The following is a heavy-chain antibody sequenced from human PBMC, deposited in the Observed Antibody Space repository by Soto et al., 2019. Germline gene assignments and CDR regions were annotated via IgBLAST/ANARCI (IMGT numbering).Heavy chain of an antibody. CDR3: AKDREGYRDPAPFDP. V-gene: IGHV4-30-2*01. Sequence: QLQLQESGSGLVKPSQTLSLTCAVSGGSISGGGYSWSWIRQPPGKGLEWIGYIYHSGSTYYNPSLKSRVTIAVDRSKNQVSMKLSSVTAADTAVYYGAKDREGYRDPAPFDPWGQGTLVTVSS. CDR1: GGSISGGGYS. J-gene: IGHJ5*02. CDR2: IYHSGST. D-gene: IGHD5-12*01.